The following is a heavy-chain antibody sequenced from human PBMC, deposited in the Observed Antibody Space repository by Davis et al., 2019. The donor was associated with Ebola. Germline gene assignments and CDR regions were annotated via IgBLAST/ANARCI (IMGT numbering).Heavy chain of an antibody. Sequence: ASVKVSCKASGYTFTSYGIGWVRQAPGQGLEWMGWISAYNGNTNYAQKLQGRVTMTTDTSTSTAYMELRSLRSDDTAVYYCARDEDCSGGSCVVYYYGMDVWGQGTTVTVSS. CDR3: ARDEDCSGGSCVVYYYGMDV. V-gene: IGHV1-18*04. CDR2: ISAYNGNT. CDR1: GYTFTSYG. J-gene: IGHJ6*02. D-gene: IGHD2-15*01.